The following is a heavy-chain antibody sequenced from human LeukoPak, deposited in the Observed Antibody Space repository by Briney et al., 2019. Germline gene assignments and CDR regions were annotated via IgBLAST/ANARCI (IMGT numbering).Heavy chain of an antibody. J-gene: IGHJ3*02. V-gene: IGHV4-59*08. Sequence: SETLSLTCTVSGGSISSYYWSWIRQPPGKGLEWIGYIYYSGSTNYNPSLKSRVTISVDTSKNQFSLKLSSVTAADTAVYYCARSFGELLSPDAFDIWGQGTMVTVSS. CDR2: IYYSGST. D-gene: IGHD3-10*01. CDR3: ARSFGELLSPDAFDI. CDR1: GGSISSYY.